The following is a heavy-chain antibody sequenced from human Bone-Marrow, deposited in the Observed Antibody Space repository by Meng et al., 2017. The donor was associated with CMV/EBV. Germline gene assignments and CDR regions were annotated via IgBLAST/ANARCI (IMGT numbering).Heavy chain of an antibody. V-gene: IGHV3-11*06. Sequence: QVLLVESGGGLVKPGGSLRLSCAASGFTFSDYYMSWIRQAPGKGLEWVSYISSSSSYTNYADSVKGRFTISRDNAKNSLYLQMNSLRAEDTAVYYCARGRITGTTYWFDPWGQGTLVTVSS. CDR2: ISSSSSYT. CDR3: ARGRITGTTYWFDP. CDR1: GFTFSDYY. D-gene: IGHD1-7*01. J-gene: IGHJ5*02.